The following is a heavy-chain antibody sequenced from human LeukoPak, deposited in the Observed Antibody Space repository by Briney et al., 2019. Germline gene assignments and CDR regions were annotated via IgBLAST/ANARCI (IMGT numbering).Heavy chain of an antibody. CDR3: ARVSEGAPGY. V-gene: IGHV3-30*02. CDR1: GFTFSSYG. J-gene: IGHJ4*02. D-gene: IGHD1-26*01. Sequence: PGGSLRLSCAASGFTFSSYGIHWVRQAPGKGLEWVAFIRYDGGNKYYADSVKGRFTISRDNAKNSLYLQMNSLRAEDTAVYYCARVSEGAPGYWGQGTLVTVSS. CDR2: IRYDGGNK.